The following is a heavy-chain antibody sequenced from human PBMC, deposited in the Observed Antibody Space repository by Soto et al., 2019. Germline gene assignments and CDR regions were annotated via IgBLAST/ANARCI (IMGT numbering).Heavy chain of an antibody. D-gene: IGHD2-15*01. V-gene: IGHV3-23*01. CDR2: ITRTGSST. CDR3: ASAPSGGSTLRDY. Sequence: LRLSCAASEFTLSTYDMSWVRQAPGKGLEWVSTITRTGSSTYYADSVKGRFTISRDVSQNTLYLQMNSLRAEDTAVYYCASAPSGGSTLRDYWGQGALVTVSS. J-gene: IGHJ4*02. CDR1: EFTLSTYD.